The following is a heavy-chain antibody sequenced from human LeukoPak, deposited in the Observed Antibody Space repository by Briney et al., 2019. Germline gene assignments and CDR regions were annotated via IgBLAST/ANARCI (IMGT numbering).Heavy chain of an antibody. D-gene: IGHD6-13*01. CDR1: GGSISSYY. CDR3: ARGVYIAAAQYAY. J-gene: IGHJ4*02. Sequence: SETLSLTCTVSGGSISSYYWSWLRQPPGKGLEWIGYIYYSGTTNYNPSLKSRVTISVDTSKNQFSLKLSSVTAADTAVYYCARGVYIAAAQYAYWGQGALVTVSS. CDR2: IYYSGTT. V-gene: IGHV4-59*01.